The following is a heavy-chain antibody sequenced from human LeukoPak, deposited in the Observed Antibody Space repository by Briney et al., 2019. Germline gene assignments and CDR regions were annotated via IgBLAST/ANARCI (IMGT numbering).Heavy chain of an antibody. CDR1: GFTFTSSA. D-gene: IGHD2-21*02. V-gene: IGHV1-58*01. J-gene: IGHJ4*02. CDR2: IVVGSGNT. CDR3: ARRRYCGGDCYSLDY. Sequence: GASVKVSCKASGFTFTSSAVQWVRQARGQRLEWIGWIVVGSGNTNYAQKFQERVTITRDMSTSTAYMELSSLRSEDTAVYYCARRRYCGGDCYSLDYWGQGTLVTVSS.